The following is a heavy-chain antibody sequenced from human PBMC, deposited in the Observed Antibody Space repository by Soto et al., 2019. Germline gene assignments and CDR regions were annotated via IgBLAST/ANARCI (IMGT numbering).Heavy chain of an antibody. V-gene: IGHV3-15*07. CDR2: IKSKTDGGTT. D-gene: IGHD3-22*01. CDR3: TTDPVTMIVVVPSSG. CDR1: GLSLSDVW. Sequence: GGSLRLSCGGSGLSLSDVWMNWVRQAPGKGLEWVGLIKSKTDGGTTDYAAPVKGRFTISRDDSENTLYLQMNSLKTEDTAVYYCTTDPVTMIVVVPSSGWGQGTLVTVSS. J-gene: IGHJ4*02.